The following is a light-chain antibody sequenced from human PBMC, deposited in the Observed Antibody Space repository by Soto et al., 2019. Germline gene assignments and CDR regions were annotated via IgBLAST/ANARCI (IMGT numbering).Light chain of an antibody. CDR2: SYD. Sequence: QSVLTQPPSASGTPGQRVTISCSTSSSNLGDNTVNWYRHVPGTAPKLLIYSYDQRPSGVPDRFSGSRSGTSASLAISGLQSEDEADYYCAAWDATLDGYVFGTGTKVTV. CDR1: SSNLGDNT. CDR3: AAWDATLDGYV. J-gene: IGLJ1*01. V-gene: IGLV1-44*01.